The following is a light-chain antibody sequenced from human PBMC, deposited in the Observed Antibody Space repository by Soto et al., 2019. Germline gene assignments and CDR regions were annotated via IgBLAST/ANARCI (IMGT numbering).Light chain of an antibody. Sequence: DIQMTQSPSSLSASVGDRVTITCQAGQDIINYLSWYQQKPGKAPNLLIYDATNLESGVPLRFSGSGYGTSFTLTISGLQHDDFARYYCQQYANLPLTFGGGTKVEIK. J-gene: IGKJ4*01. V-gene: IGKV1-33*01. CDR3: QQYANLPLT. CDR2: DAT. CDR1: QDIINY.